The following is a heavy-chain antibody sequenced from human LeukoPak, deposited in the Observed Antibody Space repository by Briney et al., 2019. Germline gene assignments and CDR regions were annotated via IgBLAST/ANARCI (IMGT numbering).Heavy chain of an antibody. J-gene: IGHJ4*02. CDR1: GGSISSTIYY. CDR3: ARRRWLNEFDL. D-gene: IGHD4-23*01. Sequence: KASETLSLTCTVSGGSISSTIYYWSWILQSPGKGLEWIGSVYYSGSTSYTSSLQSRVTISLATSRNQFSLKLSSVTAADMAVYYCARRRWLNEFDLWGQGTLVTVSS. V-gene: IGHV4-39*01. CDR2: VYYSGST.